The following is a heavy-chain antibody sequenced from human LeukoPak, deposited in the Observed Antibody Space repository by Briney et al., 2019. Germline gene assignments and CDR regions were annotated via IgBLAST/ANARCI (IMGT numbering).Heavy chain of an antibody. CDR3: ARWGEYSSALDY. CDR1: GFTFSSYS. V-gene: IGHV3-21*01. D-gene: IGHD6-19*01. Sequence: GGSLRLSCAASGFTFSSYSMNWVRQAPGKGLEWVSSISSSSYIYYADSVKGRFTISRDNAKNSLYLQMNSLRAEDTAVYYCARWGEYSSALDYWGQGTLVTVSS. J-gene: IGHJ4*02. CDR2: ISSSSYI.